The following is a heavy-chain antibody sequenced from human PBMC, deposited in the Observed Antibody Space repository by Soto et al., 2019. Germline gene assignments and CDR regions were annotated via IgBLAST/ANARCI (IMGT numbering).Heavy chain of an antibody. Sequence: QIHLVQSGGEVKKPGASVKVSCKTSGYTFTTYGISWVRQAPGQGLEWMGWITTFNDNTNYAQNLQGRVTMTTDTSTNPAYLELRSLTSDDTVVDYCARTDKGDYVPPLDNWGQGTLVTVSS. CDR2: ITTFNDNT. CDR1: GYTFTTYG. CDR3: ARTDKGDYVPPLDN. J-gene: IGHJ4*02. V-gene: IGHV1-18*01. D-gene: IGHD4-17*01.